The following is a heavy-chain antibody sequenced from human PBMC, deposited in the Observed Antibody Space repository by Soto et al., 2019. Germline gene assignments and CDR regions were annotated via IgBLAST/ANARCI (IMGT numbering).Heavy chain of an antibody. CDR1: GGTFSSYA. J-gene: IGHJ6*02. D-gene: IGHD6-6*01. CDR2: IIPIFGTA. Sequence: GASVKVSCKASGGTFSSYAISWVRQAPGQGLEWMGGIIPIFGTANYAQKFQGRVTITADESASTAYMELSSLRSEDTAVYYYAREEYSSSSSDYYYGMDVWGQGTTVTVSS. CDR3: AREEYSSSSSDYYYGMDV. V-gene: IGHV1-69*13.